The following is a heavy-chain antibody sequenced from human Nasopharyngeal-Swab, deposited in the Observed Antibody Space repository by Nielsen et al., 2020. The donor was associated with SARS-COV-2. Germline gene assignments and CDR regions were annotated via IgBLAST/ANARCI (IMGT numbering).Heavy chain of an antibody. Sequence: SETLSLTCTVSGGSISSGGYYWSWIRQHPGKGLEWIGYIYYSGSTYYNPSLKSRVTIAVDTSKNQFSLKLSSVTAADTAVYYCARGIRGAFGDQSFTSGSYYYGMDVWGRGTTVTVSS. CDR2: IYYSGST. V-gene: IGHV4-31*03. CDR1: GGSISSGGYY. D-gene: IGHD4-17*01. CDR3: ARGIRGAFGDQSFTSGSYYYGMDV. J-gene: IGHJ6*02.